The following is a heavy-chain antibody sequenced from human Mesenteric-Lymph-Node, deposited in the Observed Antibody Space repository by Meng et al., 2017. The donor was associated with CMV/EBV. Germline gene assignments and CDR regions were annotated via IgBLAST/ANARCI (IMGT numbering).Heavy chain of an antibody. V-gene: IGHV3-48*03. J-gene: IGHJ3*02. Sequence: GGSLRLSCAASGFTFSSYDMNWVRQAPGKGLEWVSYISTSGTIMYDADSVRGRFTISRDNAKNSLYLQMNSLRAEDTAVYYCASLYYYGSSYAFDIWGQGTVVTVSS. CDR2: ISTSGTIM. CDR3: ASLYYYGSSYAFDI. D-gene: IGHD3-10*01. CDR1: GFTFSSYD.